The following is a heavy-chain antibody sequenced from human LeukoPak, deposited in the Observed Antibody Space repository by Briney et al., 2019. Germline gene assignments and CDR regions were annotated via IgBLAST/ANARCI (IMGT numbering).Heavy chain of an antibody. V-gene: IGHV4-59*01. CDR2: INYSGST. CDR3: ASQGY. J-gene: IGHJ4*02. Sequence: SETLSLTCTVSGRSISSYYWSWIRQPPGKGLEWIGYINYSGSTKYNPSLKSRVTISVDTSKNQFSLKVSSVTAADTAVYYFASQGYWGQGTLVTVSS. CDR1: GRSISSYY.